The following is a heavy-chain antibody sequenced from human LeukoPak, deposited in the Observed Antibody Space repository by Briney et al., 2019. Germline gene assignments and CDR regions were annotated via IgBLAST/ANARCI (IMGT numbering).Heavy chain of an antibody. J-gene: IGHJ6*03. CDR3: ARGPTMIVDYYMDV. Sequence: KSSETLSLTCAVYGGSFSGYYWSWIRQPPGEGLEWIGEINHSGSTNYNPSLKSRVTISVDTSKNQFSLQLNSVTPEDTAVYYCARGPTMIVDYYMDVWGKGTTVTVSS. V-gene: IGHV4-34*01. CDR1: GGSFSGYY. CDR2: INHSGST. D-gene: IGHD3-22*01.